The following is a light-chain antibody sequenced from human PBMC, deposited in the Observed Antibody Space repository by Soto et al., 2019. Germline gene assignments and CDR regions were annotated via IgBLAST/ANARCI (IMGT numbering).Light chain of an antibody. J-gene: IGLJ1*01. CDR2: DDD. CDR3: GSGDSSLGAYV. CDR1: SSNIGGNS. V-gene: IGLV1-51*01. Sequence: QSVMTQPPSVSAAPGQRVTISCSGSSSNIGGNSVSWYQQLPGTAPKLLIYDDDKRPSGIPDRFSGSKSGTSATLGITGFQTGDEADYYCGSGDSSLGAYVFGTGTKLTVL.